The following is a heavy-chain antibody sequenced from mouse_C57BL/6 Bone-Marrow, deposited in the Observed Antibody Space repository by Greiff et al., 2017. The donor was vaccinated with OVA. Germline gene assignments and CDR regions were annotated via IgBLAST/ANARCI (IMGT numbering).Heavy chain of an antibody. V-gene: IGHV1-59*01. Sequence: QVQLQQPGAELVRPGTSVKLSCKASGYTFTSYWMHWVKQRPGQGLEWIGVIDPSDSYTNYNQKFKGKATLTVDTSSSTAYMQLSSLTSEDSAVYYCARPRYYGSSPFAYWGQGTLVTVSA. J-gene: IGHJ3*01. D-gene: IGHD1-1*01. CDR1: GYTFTSYW. CDR3: ARPRYYGSSPFAY. CDR2: IDPSDSYT.